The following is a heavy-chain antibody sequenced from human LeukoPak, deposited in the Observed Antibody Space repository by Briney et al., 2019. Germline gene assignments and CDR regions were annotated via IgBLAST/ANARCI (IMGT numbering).Heavy chain of an antibody. J-gene: IGHJ4*02. V-gene: IGHV3-73*01. CDR3: NRLGRYYFDY. Sequence: GGSLRLSCAASGFTFSGSAMHWVRQASGKGLEWVGHIRSKDNNYATAYAASVKGRFTISRDDSNNTAYLQMNSLKTEDTAVYYCNRLGRYYFDYWGRGTLVTVSS. CDR1: GFTFSGSA. CDR2: IRSKDNNYAT.